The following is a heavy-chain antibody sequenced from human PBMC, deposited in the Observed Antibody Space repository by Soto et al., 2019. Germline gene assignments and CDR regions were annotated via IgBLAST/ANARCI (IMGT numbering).Heavy chain of an antibody. CDR1: GFTFSSYA. V-gene: IGHV3-30-3*01. CDR3: ARPRSGWYFDGMDV. D-gene: IGHD6-19*01. Sequence: ESGGGVVQPGRSLRLSCAASGFTFSSYAMHWVRQAPGKGLEWVAVISYDGSNKYYADSVKGRFTISRDNSKNTLYLQMNSLRAEDTAVYYCARPRSGWYFDGMDVWGQGTTVTVSS. CDR2: ISYDGSNK. J-gene: IGHJ6*02.